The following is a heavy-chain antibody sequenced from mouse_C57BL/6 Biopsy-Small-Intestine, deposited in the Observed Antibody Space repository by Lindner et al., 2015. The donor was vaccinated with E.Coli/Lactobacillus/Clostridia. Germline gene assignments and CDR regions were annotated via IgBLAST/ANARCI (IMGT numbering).Heavy chain of an antibody. CDR3: AANWDVDY. CDR2: INPYNGDT. J-gene: IGHJ2*01. Sequence: VQLQESGPVLVKPGASVKMSCKASGYTFTDYYMNWVKQSHGKSLEWIGVINPYNGDTSYNQKFKGKATLTVDKSSSTAYMELNSLTSEDSAVYYCAANWDVDYWGQGTTLTVSS. D-gene: IGHD4-1*02. V-gene: IGHV1-19*01. CDR1: GYTFTDYY.